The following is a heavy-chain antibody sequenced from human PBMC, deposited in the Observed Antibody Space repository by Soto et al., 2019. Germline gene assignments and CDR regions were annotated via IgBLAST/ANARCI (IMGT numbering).Heavy chain of an antibody. CDR1: GFTFDDYG. CDR3: ARVLLWFGELFKTSPGAFDF. Sequence: GGSLRLSCAASGFTFDDYGLSWVRQAPGKGLEWVSGINWNGGRTGYADSVKGRFTISRDNAKDSLHLQMNSLRAEDTALYYCARVLLWFGELFKTSPGAFDFWGQGTMVT. V-gene: IGHV3-20*04. D-gene: IGHD3-10*01. J-gene: IGHJ3*01. CDR2: INWNGGRT.